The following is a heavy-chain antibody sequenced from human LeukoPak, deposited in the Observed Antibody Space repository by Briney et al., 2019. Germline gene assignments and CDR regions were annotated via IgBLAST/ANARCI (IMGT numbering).Heavy chain of an antibody. CDR3: AKGVWAPRFDS. J-gene: IGHJ5*01. V-gene: IGHV4-34*01. D-gene: IGHD7-27*01. CDR2: INHSGSI. CDR1: GPPFSYDY. Sequence: SETLSLTCAVYGPPFSYDYWSWIRQAPGKGLEWIGEINHSGSITYNPSLESRVTISAEKSKSHFFLRLTSVTAADTAVYYCAKGVWAPRFDSWGQGTLVTVSS.